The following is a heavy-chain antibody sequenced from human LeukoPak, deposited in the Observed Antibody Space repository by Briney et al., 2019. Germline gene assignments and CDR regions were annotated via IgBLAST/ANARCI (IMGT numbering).Heavy chain of an antibody. J-gene: IGHJ2*01. D-gene: IGHD3-9*01. V-gene: IGHV1-18*04. CDR3: ARSYDILTAYYKPDWYFDL. Sequence: GASVKVSCKASGYIFAGYYIHWVRQAPGQGLEWMAWIRGKNDNTKYAQKFQGRVTLTTDTSTSTAYMELRGLTSEDTAVYYCARSYDILTAYYKPDWYFDLWGRGTLVTVTS. CDR2: IRGKNDNT. CDR1: GYIFAGYY.